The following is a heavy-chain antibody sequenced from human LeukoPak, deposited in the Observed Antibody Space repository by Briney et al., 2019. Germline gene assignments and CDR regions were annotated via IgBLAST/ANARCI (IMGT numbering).Heavy chain of an antibody. CDR1: GGSIRSSNW. CDR3: ATETYYDSSGPHFDY. D-gene: IGHD3-22*01. V-gene: IGHV4-4*02. J-gene: IGHJ4*02. CDR2: IYHTGNT. Sequence: SETLSLTCAVSGGSIRSSNWWSWVRQPPGKGLEWIGEIYHTGNTNYDPSLKSRVTISVDKSKNQFSLKLSSVTAADTAVYYCATETYYDSSGPHFDYWGQGTLVTVSS.